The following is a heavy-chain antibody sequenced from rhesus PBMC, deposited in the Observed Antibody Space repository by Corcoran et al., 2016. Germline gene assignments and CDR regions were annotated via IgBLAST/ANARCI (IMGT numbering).Heavy chain of an antibody. J-gene: IGHJ4*01. CDR3: VTTYSSGWYYYFDY. CDR2: IGGSSGST. D-gene: IGHD6-31*01. V-gene: IGHV4-165*01. CDR1: GGSISSNY. Sequence: QVQLQESGPELVKPSETLSPTCAVSGGSISSNYWSWIRQPPGKGLEWIGYIGGSSGSTNYNPSLKSRVTISTDTSKNQFSLKLSSVTAADTAVYYCVTTYSSGWYYYFDYWGQGVLVTVSS.